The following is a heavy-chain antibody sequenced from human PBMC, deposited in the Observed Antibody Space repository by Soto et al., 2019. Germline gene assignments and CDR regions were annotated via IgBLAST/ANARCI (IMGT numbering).Heavy chain of an antibody. CDR2: ISYDGSNK. CDR3: ARDALEEYSSTSGRGNWFDP. V-gene: IGHV3-30-3*01. Sequence: GGSLRLSCAASGFTFSSYAMHWVRQAPGKGLEWVAVISYDGSNKYYADSVKGRFTISRDNSKNTLYLQMNSLRAGDTAVYYCARDALEEYSSTSGRGNWFDPWGQGTLVTVSS. CDR1: GFTFSSYA. J-gene: IGHJ5*02. D-gene: IGHD6-6*01.